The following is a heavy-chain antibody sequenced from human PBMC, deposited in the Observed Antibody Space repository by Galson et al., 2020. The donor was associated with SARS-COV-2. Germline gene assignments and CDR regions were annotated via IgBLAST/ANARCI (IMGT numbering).Heavy chain of an antibody. CDR2: IYINGAT. J-gene: IGHJ4*02. CDR1: GDSMSSYS. CDR3: ARDEHTGSLTAFDN. Sequence: SETLSLTCAVSGDSMSSYSWSWIRQPAGKGLQWVGRIYINGATKCNPSLKSRVTMSLDTSKNRFSLRLTSVTAADTAVYYCARDEHTGSLTAFDNWGQGALVTVSS. D-gene: IGHD1-1*01. V-gene: IGHV4-4*07.